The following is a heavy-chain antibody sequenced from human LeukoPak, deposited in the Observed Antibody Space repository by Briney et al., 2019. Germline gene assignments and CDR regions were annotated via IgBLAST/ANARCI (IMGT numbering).Heavy chain of an antibody. CDR1: GYTLTELS. J-gene: IGHJ4*02. CDR3: ARVESGQWLDPYYFDY. Sequence: ASVKVSCKVSGYTLTELSMHWVRQAPGKGLEWMGGFDPEDGETIYAQKFQGRVTMTEDTSTDTAYMELSSLRSEDTAVYYCARVESGQWLDPYYFDYWGQGTLVTVSS. V-gene: IGHV1-24*01. D-gene: IGHD6-19*01. CDR2: FDPEDGET.